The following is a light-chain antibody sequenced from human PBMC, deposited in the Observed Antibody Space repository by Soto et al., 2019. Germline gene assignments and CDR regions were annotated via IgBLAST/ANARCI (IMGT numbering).Light chain of an antibody. Sequence: EIVMTQSPATLSLSPGERATLSCRASQSVSSNLAWYQQKPGQAPRLLMYGASTRATGIPARFSGSGSGTEFTLTISSLQSEDFAVYYCQQYDNWPFTFGPGTKVDIK. J-gene: IGKJ3*01. CDR3: QQYDNWPFT. CDR1: QSVSSN. V-gene: IGKV3-15*01. CDR2: GAS.